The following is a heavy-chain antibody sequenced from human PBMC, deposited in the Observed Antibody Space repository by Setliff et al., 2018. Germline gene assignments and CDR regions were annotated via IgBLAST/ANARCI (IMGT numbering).Heavy chain of an antibody. J-gene: IGHJ1*01. CDR2: IWDDGGNK. CDR1: GFTFSSYA. CDR3: ARVGRVGYFDSFQY. Sequence: GGSLRLSCAASGFTFSSYAMHWVRQAPGKGLEWVAVIWDDGGNKYHADSVKGRFTISRDNAQNSLYLQMSSLRAEDTAVYYCARVGRVGYFDSFQYWGQGTLVTVSS. D-gene: IGHD3-22*01. V-gene: IGHV3-33*08.